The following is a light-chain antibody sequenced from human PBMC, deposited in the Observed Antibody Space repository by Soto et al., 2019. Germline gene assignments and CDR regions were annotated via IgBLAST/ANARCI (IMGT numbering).Light chain of an antibody. CDR1: QSISKW. Sequence: DIQMTQSPSTLSTSVGDRVTITCRASQSISKWLAWYQQKPGKAPNLLIYDASTLESGVPSRFSGSGSGTEFTLTITGLQPDDFATYYCQQYNSYSPETFGQGTKVDIK. CDR2: DAS. V-gene: IGKV1-5*01. J-gene: IGKJ1*01. CDR3: QQYNSYSPET.